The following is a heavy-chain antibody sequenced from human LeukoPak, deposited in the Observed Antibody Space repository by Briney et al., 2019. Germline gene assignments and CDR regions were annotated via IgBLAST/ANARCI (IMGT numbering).Heavy chain of an antibody. J-gene: IGHJ4*02. CDR1: GFTFSGYS. CDR3: ARELDY. CDR2: ISSRSSTI. V-gene: IGHV3-48*02. Sequence: TGGSLRLSCAASGFTFSGYSMNWVRQAPGNGLEWVSYISSRSSTIYYADSVKGRFTISRDNAKNSLYLLLNSLRDEDTAVYYCARELDYWGQGTLVTVSS.